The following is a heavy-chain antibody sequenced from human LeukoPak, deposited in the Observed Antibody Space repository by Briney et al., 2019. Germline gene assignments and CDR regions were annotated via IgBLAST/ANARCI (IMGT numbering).Heavy chain of an antibody. D-gene: IGHD2-15*01. CDR2: ISSSSSYI. CDR1: GFTFSSYS. Sequence: GGSLRLSCAASGFTFSSYSMNWVRQAPGKGLEWDSSISSSSSYIYYADSVKGRFTISRDNAKNSLYLQMNSLRAEDTAVYYCAREQSNVVVVAATPNFDYWGQGTLVTVSS. J-gene: IGHJ4*02. V-gene: IGHV3-21*01. CDR3: AREQSNVVVVAATPNFDY.